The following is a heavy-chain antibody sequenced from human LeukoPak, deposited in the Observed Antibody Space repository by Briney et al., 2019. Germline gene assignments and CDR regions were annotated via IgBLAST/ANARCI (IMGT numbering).Heavy chain of an antibody. Sequence: GGSLRLSCSASGFSFSDYDMNWVRHAPGKGLECVSAISGRSSHVYYGESVKGRFTISRDNAKNSLYLQLDSLGVEDTAVYYCGRAFPPLRTSSAGDLWGQGTLVTVSS. CDR2: ISGRSSHV. CDR1: GFSFSDYD. V-gene: IGHV3-21*01. D-gene: IGHD3-16*01. J-gene: IGHJ1*01. CDR3: GRAFPPLRTSSAGDL.